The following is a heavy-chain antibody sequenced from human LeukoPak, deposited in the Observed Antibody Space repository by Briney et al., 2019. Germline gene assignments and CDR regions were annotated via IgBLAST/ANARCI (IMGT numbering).Heavy chain of an antibody. Sequence: GGSLRLSCAASGFTFSTFAMIWVRQPPGKGLEWVSSIFPSGGEIHYADSVRGRFTISRDNSKSTLSLQMNSLRAEDTAVYYCARDGSAFDIWGQGTMVTVSS. CDR3: ARDGSAFDI. CDR1: GFTFSTFA. CDR2: IFPSGGEI. J-gene: IGHJ3*02. D-gene: IGHD1-1*01. V-gene: IGHV3-23*01.